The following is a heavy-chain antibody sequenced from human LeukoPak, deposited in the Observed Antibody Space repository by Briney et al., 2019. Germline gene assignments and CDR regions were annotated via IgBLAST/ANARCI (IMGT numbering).Heavy chain of an antibody. CDR2: IKSNGDNT. CDR3: ARGIDSPKDV. Sequence: PGGSLRLSFAASGFIFSSYTIHWVRQAPGKGLEYVSSIKSNGDNTHYANSVKGRFTISRDNSKNTLYLQMGSLRAEDMAVYYCARGIDSPKDVCGKGTTVTVSS. CDR1: GFIFSSYT. J-gene: IGHJ6*04. D-gene: IGHD3-9*01. V-gene: IGHV3-64*01.